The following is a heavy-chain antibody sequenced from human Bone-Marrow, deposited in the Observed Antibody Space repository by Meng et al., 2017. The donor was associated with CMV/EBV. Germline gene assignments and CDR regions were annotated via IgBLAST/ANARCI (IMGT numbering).Heavy chain of an antibody. CDR1: GFTVSSNY. D-gene: IGHD6-13*01. CDR3: ARDSWSGGERYSSSEYYYYYGMDV. Sequence: GESLKISCAASGFTVSSNYMSWVRQAPGKGLEWVSVIYSGGSTYYADSVKGRFTISRDNSKNTLYLQMNSLRAEDTAVYYCARDSWSGGERYSSSEYYYYYGMDVWGQGTTVTFSS. J-gene: IGHJ6*02. CDR2: IYSGGST. V-gene: IGHV3-66*02.